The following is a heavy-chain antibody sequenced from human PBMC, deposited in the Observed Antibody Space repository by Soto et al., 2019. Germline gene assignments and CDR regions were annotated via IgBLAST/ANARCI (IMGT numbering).Heavy chain of an antibody. CDR1: GGSISSSSYY. V-gene: IGHV4-39*01. J-gene: IGHJ5*02. CDR3: ARLKPRYSSGHNWFDP. Sequence: QLQESGPGLVKPSETLSLTCTVSGGSISSSSYYWGWIRQPPGKGLEWIGSIYYSGSTYYNPSLKSRVTISVDTSKNQFSLKLSSVTAADTAVSYCARLKPRYSSGHNWFDPWGQGTLVTVSS. D-gene: IGHD6-19*01. CDR2: IYYSGST.